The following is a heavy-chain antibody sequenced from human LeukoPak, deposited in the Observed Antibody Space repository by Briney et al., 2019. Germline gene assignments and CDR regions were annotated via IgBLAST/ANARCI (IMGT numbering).Heavy chain of an antibody. D-gene: IGHD2-21*02. V-gene: IGHV1-46*01. CDR2: INPSGGST. J-gene: IGHJ3*01. Sequence: ASVTVSFTSSGYTFTIYYMNWVRHAPGQGLGWMGEINPSGGSTRYDQKFQGRVTLSRDTSTSTVYMELTNLRSDDTAVYYCARVIVLVTAVLDAFDVWGQGTMVTVSS. CDR3: ARVIVLVTAVLDAFDV. CDR1: GYTFTIYY.